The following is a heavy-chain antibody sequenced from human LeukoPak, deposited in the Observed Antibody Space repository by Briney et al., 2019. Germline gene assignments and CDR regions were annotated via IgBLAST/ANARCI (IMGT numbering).Heavy chain of an antibody. V-gene: IGHV3-30*02. CDR3: AKDEGPRIVGAEY. J-gene: IGHJ4*02. CDR2: IRYDGSNK. CDR1: GFTFSSYG. D-gene: IGHD1-26*01. Sequence: PGGSLRLSCAASGFTFSSYGMHWVRQAPGKGLEWVAFIRYDGSNKYYADSVKGRFTISRDNSKNTLYLQMNSLRAEDTAVYYCAKDEGPRIVGAEYWGQGTLVTVSS.